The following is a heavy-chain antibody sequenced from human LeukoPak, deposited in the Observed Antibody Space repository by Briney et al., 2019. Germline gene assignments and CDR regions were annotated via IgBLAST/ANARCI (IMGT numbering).Heavy chain of an antibody. J-gene: IGHJ4*02. CDR2: INWNGGST. Sequence: PGGSLRLSCAASGFTFDDHGMSWVRQVPGKGLEWVSGINWNGGSTGYADSVKGRFTISRDNAKSSLYLQMNSLRAEDTAVYYCANHLACGSTSCPPFDDWGQGTLVTVSS. CDR1: GFTFDDHG. D-gene: IGHD2-2*01. V-gene: IGHV3-20*04. CDR3: ANHLACGSTSCPPFDD.